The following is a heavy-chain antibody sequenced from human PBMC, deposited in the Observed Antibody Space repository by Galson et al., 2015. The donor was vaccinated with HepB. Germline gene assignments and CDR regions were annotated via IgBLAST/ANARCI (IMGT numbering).Heavy chain of an antibody. V-gene: IGHV6-1*01. J-gene: IGHJ2*01. D-gene: IGHD6-19*01. CDR3: ASHPDSGHFDL. Sequence: CAISGDSVSSTSAAWSWVRQSPSRGLEWLGRTYYRSKWYNDYAISVKSRITINADTSKNQFSLKLSSVTAADTAVYYCASHPDSGHFDLWGRGTLVSVSS. CDR1: GDSVSSTSAA. CDR2: TYYRSKWYN.